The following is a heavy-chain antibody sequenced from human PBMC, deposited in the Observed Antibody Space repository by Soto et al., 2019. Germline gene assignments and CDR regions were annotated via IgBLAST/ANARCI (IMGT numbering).Heavy chain of an antibody. CDR1: GFIFSDHY. CDR3: ARVIYGPAAFDS. J-gene: IGHJ4*02. Sequence: EVQLVESGGGLVQPGGSLRLSYAASGFIFSDHYMDWVRQAPGRGLEWVGRTRNKANGYTTQYAASVKGRFTISRDDSKSSVYLQMNSLETEDTAVYYCARVIYGPAAFDSWGQGTLVTVSS. V-gene: IGHV3-72*01. CDR2: TRNKANGYTT. D-gene: IGHD3-10*01.